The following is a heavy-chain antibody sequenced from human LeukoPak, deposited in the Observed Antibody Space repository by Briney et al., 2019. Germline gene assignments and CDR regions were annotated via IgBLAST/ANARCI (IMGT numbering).Heavy chain of an antibody. D-gene: IGHD6-19*01. Sequence: NPSQTLSLTCTVSGGSISSGDYYWSWIRQPPGKGLEWIGRIYTSGSTNYNPSLKSRVTISVDTSKNQFSLKLSSVTAADTAVYYCARTGDASGWFNWFDPWGQGTLVTVSS. CDR3: ARTGDASGWFNWFDP. CDR1: GGSISSGDYY. V-gene: IGHV4-61*02. J-gene: IGHJ5*02. CDR2: IYTSGST.